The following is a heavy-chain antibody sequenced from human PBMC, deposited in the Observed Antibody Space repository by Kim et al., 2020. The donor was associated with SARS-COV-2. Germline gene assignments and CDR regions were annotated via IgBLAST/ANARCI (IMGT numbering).Heavy chain of an antibody. J-gene: IGHJ5*02. CDR2: TYYRSKWYN. CDR1: GDSVSSNSAA. CDR3: AREGESMVTGRPTEFWFDP. D-gene: IGHD5-18*01. Sequence: SQTLSLTCAITGDSVSSNSAAWNWIRQSPSRGLEWLGRTYYRSKWYNDYAVSVKSRITINPDTSKNQFSLQLNSVTPEDTAVYYCAREGESMVTGRPTEFWFDPWGQGNLVTVSS. V-gene: IGHV6-1*01.